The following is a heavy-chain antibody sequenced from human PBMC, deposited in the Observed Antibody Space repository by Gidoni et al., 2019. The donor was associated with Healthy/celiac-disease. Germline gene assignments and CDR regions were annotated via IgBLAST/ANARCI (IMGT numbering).Heavy chain of an antibody. CDR2: INPNSGGT. J-gene: IGHJ6*02. Sequence: QVQLVQSGAEVKKPGASVKVSCKASGYTFTGYYMHWVRQAPGQGLEWMGRINPNSGGTNYEQKFQGRVTMTRDTSISTAYMELSRLRSDDTAVYYCARVPWPKVNGMDVWGQGTTVTVSS. CDR1: GYTFTGYY. V-gene: IGHV1-2*06. CDR3: ARVPWPKVNGMDV.